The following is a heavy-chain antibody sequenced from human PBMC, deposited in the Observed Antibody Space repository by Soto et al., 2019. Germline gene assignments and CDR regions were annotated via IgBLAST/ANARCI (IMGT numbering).Heavy chain of an antibody. J-gene: IGHJ4*02. V-gene: IGHV4-34*01. D-gene: IGHD6-13*01. CDR2: INHSGST. CDR3: ARGPGYSSSWFGYFDY. CDR1: GGSFSGYY. Sequence: SETLSLTCAVYGGSFSGYYWSWIRQPPGKGLEWIGEINHSGSTNYNPSLKSRVTISVDKSKNQFSLKLSSATAADTAVYYCARGPGYSSSWFGYFDYWGQGTLVTVSS.